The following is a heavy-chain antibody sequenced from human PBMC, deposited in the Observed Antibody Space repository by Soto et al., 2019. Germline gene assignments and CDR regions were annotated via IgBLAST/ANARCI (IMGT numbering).Heavy chain of an antibody. Sequence: EVQLLESGGGLVQPGGSLRLSCAASGFTFSSYAMSWVRQAPGKGLEWLAGITFRGDYTYYADSVKGRFTLSRDNYRNMLDMQMNSLKVEDTALYFCAKLGTMGVFDNWGQGTLLTVSS. D-gene: IGHD1-26*01. J-gene: IGHJ4*02. V-gene: IGHV3-23*01. CDR2: ITFRGDYT. CDR3: AKLGTMGVFDN. CDR1: GFTFSSYA.